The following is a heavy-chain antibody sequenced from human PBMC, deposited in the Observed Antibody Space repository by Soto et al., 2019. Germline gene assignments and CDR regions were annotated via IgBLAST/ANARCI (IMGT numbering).Heavy chain of an antibody. CDR2: IKQDGSEK. Sequence: PGGSLRLSCAASGFTFSSYWMSWVLQAPGKGLEWVANIKQDGSEKYYVDSVKGRFTISRDNAKNSLYLQMNSLRAEDTAVYYCARSTLVVVTLFDYWGQGTLVTVSS. V-gene: IGHV3-7*03. CDR3: ARSTLVVVTLFDY. J-gene: IGHJ4*02. CDR1: GFTFSSYW. D-gene: IGHD3-22*01.